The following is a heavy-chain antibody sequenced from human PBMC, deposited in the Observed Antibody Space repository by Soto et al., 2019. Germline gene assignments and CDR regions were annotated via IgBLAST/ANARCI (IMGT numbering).Heavy chain of an antibody. Sequence: ASVKVSCKASGYTFTSYDINWVRQATGQGLEWMGWMNPNSGNTGYAQKFQGRVTMTRNTSISTAYMELSSLRSEDTAVYYCARWKYCSGGSCYYSYYGMDVWGQGTTVTVSS. CDR3: ARWKYCSGGSCYYSYYGMDV. CDR2: MNPNSGNT. CDR1: GYTFTSYD. D-gene: IGHD2-15*01. J-gene: IGHJ6*02. V-gene: IGHV1-8*01.